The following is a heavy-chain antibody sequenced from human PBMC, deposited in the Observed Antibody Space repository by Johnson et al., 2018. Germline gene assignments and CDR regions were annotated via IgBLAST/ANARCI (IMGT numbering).Heavy chain of an antibody. V-gene: IGHV3-49*05. CDR1: GFTFGDYA. CDR3: TRDHAEDHVTHSYYYGMDV. D-gene: IGHD2-15*01. J-gene: IGHJ6*02. CDR2: IRSKAYGGTT. Sequence: VQLQESGGGLVKPGRSLRLSCTASGFTFGDYAMSWFRQAPGKGLEWVGFIRSKAYGGTTEYAASVKGRFTILRDDSKSIPYLQMNSLKTEDTAVYYRTRDHAEDHVTHSYYYGMDVWGQGTTVTVSS.